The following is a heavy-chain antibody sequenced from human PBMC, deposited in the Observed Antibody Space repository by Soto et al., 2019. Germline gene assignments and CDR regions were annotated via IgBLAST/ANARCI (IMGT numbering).Heavy chain of an antibody. V-gene: IGHV3-66*01. CDR1: GFTVSNNY. CDR2: MYSGGGT. CDR3: ARDPGVNWA. J-gene: IGHJ6*02. Sequence: EVQLVESGGGLVQPGGSLRLSCVASGFTVSNNYMTWVRQAPGKGLEWVSNMYSGGGTYYTASVKGRFTIPRDSSTNTLYLQMDNVRAEDTAVDYCARDPGVNWAWGQGTTVTVSS. D-gene: IGHD2-8*01.